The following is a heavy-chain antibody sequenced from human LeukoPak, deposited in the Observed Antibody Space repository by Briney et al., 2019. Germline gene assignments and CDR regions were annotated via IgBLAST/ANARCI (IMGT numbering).Heavy chain of an antibody. CDR2: IIPILGIA. CDR3: ARDRIFGVVLSYYMDV. V-gene: IGHV1-69*04. J-gene: IGHJ6*03. CDR1: GGTFSSYT. Sequence: ASVKVSFKASGGTFSSYTISWVRQAPGRGLEWMGRIIPILGIANYAQKFQGRVTITADKSTSTAYMELSSLRSEDTAVYYCARDRIFGVVLSYYMDVWGKGTTVTVSS. D-gene: IGHD3-3*02.